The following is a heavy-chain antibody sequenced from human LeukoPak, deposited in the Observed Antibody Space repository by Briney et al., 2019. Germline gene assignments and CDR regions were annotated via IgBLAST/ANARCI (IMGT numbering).Heavy chain of an antibody. CDR2: IYYSGST. J-gene: IGHJ4*02. CDR1: GGSISSSSYY. CDR3: ASGTWGFYDTTVGVY. D-gene: IGHD3-22*01. Sequence: SETLSLTCTVYGGSISSSSYYWGWIRQPPGKGLEWIGSIYYSGSTYYNPSLKSRVTISVDTSKNQFSLKLSSVTAADTAVFYCASGTWGFYDTTVGVYWGQGTLVTVSS. V-gene: IGHV4-39*07.